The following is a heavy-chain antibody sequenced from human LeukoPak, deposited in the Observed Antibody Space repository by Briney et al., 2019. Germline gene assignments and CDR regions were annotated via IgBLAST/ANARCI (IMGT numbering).Heavy chain of an antibody. V-gene: IGHV1-2*02. CDR3: ARGTYYDSSGYAY. Sequence: ASVKVSCKAPGYTFTGYYMHWVRQAPGQGLEWMGWINPNSGGTNYAQKFQGRVTMTRDTSISTAYMELSRLRSDDTAAYYCARGTYYDSSGYAYWGQGTLVTVSS. CDR1: GYTFTGYY. J-gene: IGHJ4*02. D-gene: IGHD3-22*01. CDR2: INPNSGGT.